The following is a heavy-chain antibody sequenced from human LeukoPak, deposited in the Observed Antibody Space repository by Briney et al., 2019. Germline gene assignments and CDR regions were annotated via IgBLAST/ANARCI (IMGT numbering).Heavy chain of an antibody. V-gene: IGHV4-61*02. CDR3: ARGRSKVSYRGYGFGY. CDR1: GGSISSGTYY. Sequence: PSETLSLTCTVSGGSISSGTYYWYWIRQPAGKGLEWIGRIYTSGITNYNPSLKSRVTISVDTSKNQFSLKLTSVTAADTAVYYCARGRSKVSYRGYGFGYWGQGTLVTVSS. J-gene: IGHJ4*02. D-gene: IGHD5-18*01. CDR2: IYTSGIT.